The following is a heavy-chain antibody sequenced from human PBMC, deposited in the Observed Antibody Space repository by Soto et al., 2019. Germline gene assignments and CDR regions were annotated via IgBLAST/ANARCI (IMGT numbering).Heavy chain of an antibody. V-gene: IGHV4-31*03. CDR3: ERERRSGGNSGFDY. Sequence: PSETLSLTCTVSGGSISSGGYYWSWIRQHPGKVLEWIVYIYYSGSTYYNPSLKSRVTISLDTSNNQFSLKLSSVTAAYTAVYYCERERRSGGNSGFDYWGQGTLVTVSS. CDR1: GGSISSGGYY. CDR2: IYYSGST. D-gene: IGHD2-21*02. J-gene: IGHJ4*02.